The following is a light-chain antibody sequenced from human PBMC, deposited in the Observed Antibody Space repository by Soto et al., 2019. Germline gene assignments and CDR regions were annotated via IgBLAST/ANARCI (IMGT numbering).Light chain of an antibody. V-gene: IGKV2-30*02. Sequence: DVVMTQSPLSLPVTLGQPASISCRSNQSLVHSDGIAYFSWFQQRPGRSPRRLIYKVSNRDAGVPDRFSGSGSGADFTLKISRVEAEDVGVYYCMQGRHWPPTFGQGTKVDI. CDR3: MQGRHWPPT. CDR1: QSLVHSDGIAY. J-gene: IGKJ1*01. CDR2: KVS.